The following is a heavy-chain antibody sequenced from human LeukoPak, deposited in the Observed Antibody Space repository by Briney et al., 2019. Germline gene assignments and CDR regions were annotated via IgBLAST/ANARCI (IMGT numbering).Heavy chain of an antibody. D-gene: IGHD3-10*01. Sequence: ASVKVSCKASGYTFTSYGISWVRQAPGQGLEWMGWISAYNGNTNYAQKLQGRVTMTRDTSISTAYMELSRLRSDDTAVYYCARSRITMVRGVGAFDIWGQGTMVTVSS. V-gene: IGHV1-18*04. CDR2: ISAYNGNT. J-gene: IGHJ3*02. CDR1: GYTFTSYG. CDR3: ARSRITMVRGVGAFDI.